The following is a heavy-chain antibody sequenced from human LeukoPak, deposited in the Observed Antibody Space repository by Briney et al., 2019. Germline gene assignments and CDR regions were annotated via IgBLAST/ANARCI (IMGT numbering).Heavy chain of an antibody. Sequence: SQTLSLTCTVSGGSISSGDYYWSWIRQPPGKGLEWIGYIYYSGSTYYNPSLKSRVTISVDTSKNQFSLKLSSVTAADTAVYYCARVDTAMVPNTYYFDYWGQGTLVTVSS. CDR2: IYYSGST. CDR3: ARVDTAMVPNTYYFDY. D-gene: IGHD5-18*01. CDR1: GGSISSGDYY. V-gene: IGHV4-30-4*01. J-gene: IGHJ4*02.